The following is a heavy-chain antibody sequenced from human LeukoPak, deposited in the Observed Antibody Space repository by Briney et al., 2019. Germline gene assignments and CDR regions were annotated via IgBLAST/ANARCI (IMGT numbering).Heavy chain of an antibody. Sequence: GGSLRLSCAASGFTFSSYRMTWVRQAPGKGLEWVANIKQDGSEKYYVDSVKGRFTISRDNAQNSLYLQMNSLRAEDTAVYYGARAGSSWSRTFDYWGQGTLVTVSS. D-gene: IGHD6-13*01. CDR2: IKQDGSEK. V-gene: IGHV3-7*01. CDR3: ARAGSSWSRTFDY. CDR1: GFTFSSYR. J-gene: IGHJ4*02.